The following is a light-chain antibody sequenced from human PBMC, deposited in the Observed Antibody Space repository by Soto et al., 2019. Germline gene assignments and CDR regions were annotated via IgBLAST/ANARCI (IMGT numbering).Light chain of an antibody. Sequence: DIQMTQSPASLSGTVGDRVTITCRASQGVRSCLAWYQQKAGKAPKLLILSASTLQNGVPSRFSGSGSGTEFTLTISSLQPEDLATYYCQHHHSYPLTFGGGTKVDI. J-gene: IGKJ4*01. V-gene: IGKV1-9*01. CDR1: QGVRSC. CDR2: SAS. CDR3: QHHHSYPLT.